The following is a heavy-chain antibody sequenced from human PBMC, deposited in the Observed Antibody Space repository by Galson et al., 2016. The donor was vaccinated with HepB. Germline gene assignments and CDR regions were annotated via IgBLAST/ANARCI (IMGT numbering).Heavy chain of an antibody. J-gene: IGHJ3*01. Sequence: SLRLSCAASGFNFTTYSMNWVRQAPGKGLEWVSFISSAGATMYADSVKGRFTISRDNAKNSQFLHMNSLTDEDTAVYYCVRDGDRGWYLGRFAFDLWGQGTVVTVSS. V-gene: IGHV3-48*02. D-gene: IGHD6-19*01. CDR3: VRDGDRGWYLGRFAFDL. CDR2: ISSAGATM. CDR1: GFNFTTYS.